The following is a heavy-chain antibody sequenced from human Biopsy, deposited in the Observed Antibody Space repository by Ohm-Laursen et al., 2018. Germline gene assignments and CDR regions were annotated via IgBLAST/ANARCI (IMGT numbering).Heavy chain of an antibody. J-gene: IGHJ3*02. CDR1: GGSMTGYE. CDR3: ARVEAGTYDALDI. CDR2: IYCSGGT. V-gene: IGHV4-59*01. D-gene: IGHD1-26*01. Sequence: SVTLSLTCSVSGGSMTGYEWSWIRLAPGKGLEWIGYIYCSGGTKYNPSLASRVTFSVDMSKSQFSLKLYSVTAADTAVYYCARVEAGTYDALDIWGQGTLVAVSA.